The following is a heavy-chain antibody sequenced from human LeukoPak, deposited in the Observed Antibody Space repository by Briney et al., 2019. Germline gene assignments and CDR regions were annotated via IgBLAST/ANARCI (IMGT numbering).Heavy chain of an antibody. D-gene: IGHD6-13*01. V-gene: IGHV3-23*01. CDR1: GFTFSSYA. Sequence: EGSLRLSCAASGFTFSSYAMSWVRQAPGKGLEWVSAISGSGGSTYYADSVKGRFTISRDNSKNTLYLQMNSLRAEDTAVYYCARGGQQLVPPEYFQHWGQGTLVTVSS. CDR3: ARGGQQLVPPEYFQH. J-gene: IGHJ1*01. CDR2: ISGSGGST.